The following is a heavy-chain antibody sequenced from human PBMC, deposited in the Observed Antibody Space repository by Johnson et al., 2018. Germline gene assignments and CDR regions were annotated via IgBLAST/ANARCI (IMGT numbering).Heavy chain of an antibody. Sequence: VQLVESGGGVVQPGRSLRLSCAASGFTFSGYGMYWVRQAPGKGLEWVAVISYDGSNKYYADSVKGRFTNSRDNSKNTLYLKMNSLRTQDTAGYYCAKYHDGNSGAFDIWGQGTMVTVSS. CDR3: AKYHDGNSGAFDI. CDR2: ISYDGSNK. D-gene: IGHD4-23*01. J-gene: IGHJ3*02. CDR1: GFTFSGYG. V-gene: IGHV3-30*18.